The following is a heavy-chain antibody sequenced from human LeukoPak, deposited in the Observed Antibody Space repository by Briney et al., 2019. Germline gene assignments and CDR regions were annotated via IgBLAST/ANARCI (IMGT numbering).Heavy chain of an antibody. CDR1: GFTFSSYS. CDR2: ISSTSSPI. V-gene: IGHV3-48*01. Sequence: GSLRLSCAASGFTFSSYSMNWVRQAPGKGLEWVSYISSTSSPIYYADSLRGRFTISRDNAKNSLFLQMNSLRAEDAAVYYCARMIVVVSLDYWGQGTLVTVSS. D-gene: IGHD3-22*01. J-gene: IGHJ4*02. CDR3: ARMIVVVSLDY.